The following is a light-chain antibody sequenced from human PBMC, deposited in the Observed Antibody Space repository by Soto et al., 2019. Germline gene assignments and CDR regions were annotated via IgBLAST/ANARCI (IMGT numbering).Light chain of an antibody. V-gene: IGKV3-20*01. J-gene: IGKJ5*01. CDR2: AAS. CDR1: QSVSSN. Sequence: EIVVTQSPATLSVSPGERATLSCRASQSVSSNLAWYQQKPGQAPRILIYAASRRATGIPDRLSGGGSGTDFTLTFSRLEPEDIAVFYCQQYAESPITFGQGTRLEIK. CDR3: QQYAESPIT.